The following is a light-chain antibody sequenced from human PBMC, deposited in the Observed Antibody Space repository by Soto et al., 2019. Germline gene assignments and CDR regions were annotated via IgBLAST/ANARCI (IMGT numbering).Light chain of an antibody. Sequence: DIQMTQSPSSLSASVGDRVTITCQASQDINKFLNWYQQKPGKAPNLLIYDASDLQTGVPSRFSGRGSGTDFTFTISSQQPEDFATYYCQQHDDLPYTFGPGTTVDV. J-gene: IGKJ3*01. CDR3: QQHDDLPYT. V-gene: IGKV1-33*01. CDR1: QDINKF. CDR2: DAS.